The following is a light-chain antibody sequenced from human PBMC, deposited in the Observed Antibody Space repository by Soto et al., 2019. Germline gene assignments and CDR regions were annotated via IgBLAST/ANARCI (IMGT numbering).Light chain of an antibody. Sequence: IVLTQSPGTLSLSPGERATLSCRASQSVGSSFLAWYQQKPGQAPRLLIYDVSSRATGIPDRFSGSGSGTDFTLTISVVEPEDFAVYFCQQYDSSPQAFGLGTKVEIK. J-gene: IGKJ1*01. V-gene: IGKV3-20*01. CDR2: DVS. CDR3: QQYDSSPQA. CDR1: QSVGSSF.